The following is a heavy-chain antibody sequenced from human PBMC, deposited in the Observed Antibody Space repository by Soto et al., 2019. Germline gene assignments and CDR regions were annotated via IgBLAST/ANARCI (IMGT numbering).Heavy chain of an antibody. CDR2: INPNSGGA. Sequence: ASVKVSCKASGYTFTGYYMHWVRQAPGQGLEWMGWINPNSGGANYAQKFQGWVTMTRDTSISTAYMELSRLRSDDTAVYYCARGDTAMEYYFECLGQGTRVIVSS. CDR3: ARGDTAMEYYFEC. D-gene: IGHD5-18*01. J-gene: IGHJ4*02. V-gene: IGHV1-2*04. CDR1: GYTFTGYY.